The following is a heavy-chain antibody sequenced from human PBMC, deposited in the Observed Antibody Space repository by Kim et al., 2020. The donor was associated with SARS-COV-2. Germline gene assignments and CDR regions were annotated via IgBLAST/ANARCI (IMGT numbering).Heavy chain of an antibody. V-gene: IGHV4-39*01. CDR2: IFNNDSI. CDR1: GASISTSNSY. Sequence: SETLSLTCNVYGASISTSNSYWGWIRQSPEKGLEWIGSIFNNDSIYYNPSFESRVTLDVDMSKNEFSLRLTSVDASDTAVYFCARLDVVPAAIPHWGQ. D-gene: IGHD2-21*02. CDR3: ARLDVVPAAIPH. J-gene: IGHJ1*01.